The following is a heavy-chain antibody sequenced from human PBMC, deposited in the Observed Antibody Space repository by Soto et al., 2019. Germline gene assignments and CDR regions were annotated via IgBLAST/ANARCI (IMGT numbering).Heavy chain of an antibody. D-gene: IGHD6-13*01. J-gene: IGHJ5*02. CDR2: ITGSGNAQ. CDR1: GFAFSKFE. CDR3: ARDHEAAGIGWFAP. Sequence: SGGALVQPGGSLRLSSVASGFAFSKFEMIWFREAPGKGLEWLSYITGSGNAQHYANSVRGRFTISRDNAKNSLYLQLSGVRVEDTAVYYCARDHEAAGIGWFAPWGQGTLVTVSS. V-gene: IGHV3-48*03.